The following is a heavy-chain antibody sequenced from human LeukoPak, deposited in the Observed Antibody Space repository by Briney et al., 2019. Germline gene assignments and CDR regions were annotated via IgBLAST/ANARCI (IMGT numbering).Heavy chain of an antibody. Sequence: GASVKVSCKVSGYTLTELSMYWVRQAPGKGLEWMGGFDPEDGETIYAQKFQGRVTMTEDTSTDTAYMELSSLRSEDTAVYYCATATLINYYGSGSYSYWGQGTLVAVSS. CDR3: ATATLINYYGSGSYSY. V-gene: IGHV1-24*01. D-gene: IGHD3-10*01. CDR2: FDPEDGET. CDR1: GYTLTELS. J-gene: IGHJ4*02.